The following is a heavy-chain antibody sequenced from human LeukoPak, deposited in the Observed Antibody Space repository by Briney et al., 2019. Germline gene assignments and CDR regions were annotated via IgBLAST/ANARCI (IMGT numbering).Heavy chain of an antibody. CDR2: MRGSGGTT. CDR1: GFTFSRYS. J-gene: IGHJ4*02. Sequence: PGGSLRLSCAASGFTFSRYSMNWVRQAPGKGLEWVSYMRGSGGTTYYADSVKGRSTISSDKAKNSLYLQLSSRRDEDTAVYYCVRDPDALDYWGQGTLVTVSS. V-gene: IGHV3-48*02. CDR3: VRDPDALDY.